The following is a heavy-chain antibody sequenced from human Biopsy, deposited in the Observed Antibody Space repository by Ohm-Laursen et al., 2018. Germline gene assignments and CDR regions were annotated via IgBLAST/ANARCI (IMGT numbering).Heavy chain of an antibody. CDR2: ISGSGVTK. Sequence: SLRLSCAASGFTLGDYYMSWIRQAPGKGLEWLSYISGSGVTKMYADSVKGRFTVSRDNAKNSLYLEMNNLTVEDTAVYYCAARSQGDITYYYYGMDVWGQGTTVTASS. V-gene: IGHV3-11*01. CDR3: AARSQGDITYYYYGMDV. J-gene: IGHJ6*02. CDR1: GFTLGDYY. D-gene: IGHD1-26*01.